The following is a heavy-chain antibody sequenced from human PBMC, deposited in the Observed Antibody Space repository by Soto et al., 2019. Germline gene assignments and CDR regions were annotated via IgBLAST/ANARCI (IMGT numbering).Heavy chain of an antibody. D-gene: IGHD3-10*01. CDR3: ARDSLTIWFGRTPTNYYHYVMAV. J-gene: IGHJ6*02. Sequence: GASVKVSCKASGYTFTSYYMHWVRQAPGQGLEWMGIINPSGGSTSYAQKFQGRVTMTRDTSTSTVYMELSSLRSEDTAVYYCARDSLTIWFGRTPTNYYHYVMAVWGQGTTVTVSS. CDR1: GYTFTSYY. CDR2: INPSGGST. V-gene: IGHV1-46*01.